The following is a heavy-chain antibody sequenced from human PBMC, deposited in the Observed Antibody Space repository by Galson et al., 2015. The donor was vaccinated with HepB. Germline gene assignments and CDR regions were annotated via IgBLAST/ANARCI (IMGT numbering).Heavy chain of an antibody. D-gene: IGHD3-3*01. CDR1: GFTFSSNA. J-gene: IGHJ4*02. CDR2: VSASGGGA. Sequence: SLRLSCAASGFTFSSNAMHWVRQAPGKGLEWVSSVSASGGGAHYADSVKGRFAVSRDNSKNTLYLQMNSLRAEDTAVYYCAKPPWTVFGVVSRKSYYFDHWGRGTLVTVSS. V-gene: IGHV3-23*01. CDR3: AKPPWTVFGVVSRKSYYFDH.